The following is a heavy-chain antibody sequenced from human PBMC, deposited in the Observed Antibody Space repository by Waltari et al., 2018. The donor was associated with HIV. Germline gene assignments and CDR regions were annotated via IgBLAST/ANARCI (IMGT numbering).Heavy chain of an antibody. CDR1: GFTVSGGY. V-gene: IGHV3-53*01. D-gene: IGHD4-17*01. CDR2: IYGGGSP. CDR3: ATTSTVGRNWHFDV. J-gene: IGHJ2*01. Sequence: EVQVVESGGSLIQPGGSLRLSCAASGFTVSGGYLTWVRQAPGKGLEWISLIYGGGSPSYADSVKGRFTLSRDTSTNTIYLQMDNLRAEDTAMYHCATTSTVGRNWHFDVWGRGSLVTVSS.